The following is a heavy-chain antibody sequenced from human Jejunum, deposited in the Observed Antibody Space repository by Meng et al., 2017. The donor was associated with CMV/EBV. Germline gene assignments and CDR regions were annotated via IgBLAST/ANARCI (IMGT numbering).Heavy chain of an antibody. CDR3: ARGFSYYVDY. CDR2: IRYDESHE. V-gene: IGHV3-30*02. Sequence: QVQLVGSGGGVVQPGGPLRLSCAASGFTFSSYGMHWVRQAPGKGLEWVALIRYDESHEYYADSVKGRFTISRDNSKNTLYLQMNSLRAEDTSVYYCARGFSYYVDYWGQGTLVTVSS. D-gene: IGHD3-3*01. J-gene: IGHJ4*02. CDR1: GFTFSSYG.